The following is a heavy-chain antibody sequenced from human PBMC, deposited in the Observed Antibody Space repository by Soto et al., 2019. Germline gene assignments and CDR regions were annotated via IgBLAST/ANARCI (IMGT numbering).Heavy chain of an antibody. Sequence: EKLRHTYTVSGGSISSYYWSWIRQPPGKGLEWIGYIYYSGSTNYNPSLKSRVTISVDTSKNQFSLKLSSVTAADTAVYYFAIWHASGGKGLPYSGQGPLVTIS. V-gene: IGHV4-59*01. D-gene: IGHD2-2*01. J-gene: IGHJ4*02. CDR2: IYYSGST. CDR1: GGSISSYY. CDR3: AIWHASGGKGLPY.